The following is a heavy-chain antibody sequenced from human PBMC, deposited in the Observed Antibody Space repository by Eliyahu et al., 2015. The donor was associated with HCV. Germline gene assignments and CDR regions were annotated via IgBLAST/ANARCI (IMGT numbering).Heavy chain of an antibody. CDR2: MNPNSGNT. Sequence: QVQLVQSGAELKKPGASVKXSCKTSGXTFTSYDINWVRQATGQGLEWMGWMNPNSGNTGYAQKFQRRVTMTRNMSISTAYMELSSLRSEDTAVYYCARGPGYSGYEDNWFDPWGQGTLVTVSS. V-gene: IGHV1-8*02. D-gene: IGHD5-12*01. CDR1: GXTFTSYD. J-gene: IGHJ5*02. CDR3: ARGPGYSGYEDNWFDP.